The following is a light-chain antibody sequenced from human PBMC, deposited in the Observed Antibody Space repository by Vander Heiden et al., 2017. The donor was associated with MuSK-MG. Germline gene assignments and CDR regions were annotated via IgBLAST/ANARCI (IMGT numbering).Light chain of an antibody. J-gene: IGKJ1*01. Sequence: EIVLTQSPGTLSLSPGDRATLSCRASQSVSSSYLAWYQQKPGQAPRLLIYGASSRATGIPDRFSGSGSGTDFTLTISRLEPEDFAVYYCQQDGSSPRTFGQGTKVEIK. V-gene: IGKV3-20*01. CDR2: GAS. CDR1: QSVSSSY. CDR3: QQDGSSPRT.